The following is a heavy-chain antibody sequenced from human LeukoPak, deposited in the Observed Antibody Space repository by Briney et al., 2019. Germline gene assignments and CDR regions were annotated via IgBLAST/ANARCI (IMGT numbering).Heavy chain of an antibody. J-gene: IGHJ4*02. V-gene: IGHV3-49*04. CDR2: IRSKRYGGAT. Sequence: GGSLRLSCTASGFTFGDYAMSWVRQAPGKGLEWVGFIRSKRYGGATEYAASEKGRFTISRDDSKSVAYLHMNSLKTEDTAVYYCTRDILSGWYYFDFWGQGTLVTVSS. CDR3: TRDILSGWYYFDF. CDR1: GFTFGDYA. D-gene: IGHD6-19*01.